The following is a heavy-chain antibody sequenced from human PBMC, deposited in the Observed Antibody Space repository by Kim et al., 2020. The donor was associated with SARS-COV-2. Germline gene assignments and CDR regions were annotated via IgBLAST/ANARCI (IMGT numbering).Heavy chain of an antibody. CDR2: IWYDGSNK. J-gene: IGHJ6*02. D-gene: IGHD3-9*01. CDR3: ARDHYDILTGYYGYYYYGMDV. CDR1: GFTFSSYG. Sequence: GGSLRLSCAASGFTFSSYGMHWVRQAPGKGLEWVAVIWYDGSNKYYADSVKGRFTISRDNSKNTLYLQMNSLRAEDTAVYYCARDHYDILTGYYGYYYYGMDVWGQGTTVTVSS. V-gene: IGHV3-33*01.